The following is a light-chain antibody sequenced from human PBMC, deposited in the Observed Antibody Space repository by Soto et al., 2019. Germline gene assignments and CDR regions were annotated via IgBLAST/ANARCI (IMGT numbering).Light chain of an antibody. V-gene: IGKV1-39*01. CDR2: AAS. Sequence: DIQMTQSPSSLSASVGDRVTITCRASQSISRYLNWYQQKPGKAPELLIYAASSLQSGVPSRFSGSGSGTDFTLTISRLEPEDFAVYYCQQYGSSARTFGQGTKVDIK. CDR3: QQYGSSART. J-gene: IGKJ1*01. CDR1: QSISRY.